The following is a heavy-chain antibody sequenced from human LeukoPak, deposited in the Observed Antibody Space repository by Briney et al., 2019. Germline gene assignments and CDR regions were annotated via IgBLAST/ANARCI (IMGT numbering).Heavy chain of an antibody. Sequence: PGGSLRLSCAASGFIVSTNYMNWVRQASGKGLEWVSVIYSGGSTDYADSVKGRFTISRDNSKNTLYLQMNSLRAEDTAMYYCAREKGILWGQGTLVTVSS. CDR2: IYSGGST. CDR3: AREKGIL. J-gene: IGHJ4*02. CDR1: GFIVSTNY. V-gene: IGHV3-53*01.